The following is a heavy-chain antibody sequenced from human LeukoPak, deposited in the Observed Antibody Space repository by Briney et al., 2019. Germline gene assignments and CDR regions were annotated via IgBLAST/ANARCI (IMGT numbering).Heavy chain of an antibody. J-gene: IGHJ4*02. CDR3: ARDVYCSGGSCPVY. D-gene: IGHD2-15*01. V-gene: IGHV1-69*04. Sequence: SVKVSCKASGGTFSSYAISWVRQAPGQGLEWMGRIIPILGIANYAQKFQGRVTITADKSTSTAYMELSSLRSEDTAVYYCARDVYCSGGSCPVYWGQGTLVTVSS. CDR2: IIPILGIA. CDR1: GGTFSSYA.